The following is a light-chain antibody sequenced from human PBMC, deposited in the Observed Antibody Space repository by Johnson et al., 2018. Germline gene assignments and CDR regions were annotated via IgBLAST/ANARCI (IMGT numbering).Light chain of an antibody. J-gene: IGLJ1*01. CDR3: GTWDSSLSAGNV. CDR1: SYNIGNNY. V-gene: IGLV1-51*02. Sequence: QSVLTQPPSVSAAPGQKVTISCSGSSYNIGNNYVSWYQQLPGTAPKLLIYENNKRPSGIPDRFPGSKSGTSATLGITGLQTGDEADYYCGTWDSSLSAGNVFGTGTKVTVL. CDR2: ENN.